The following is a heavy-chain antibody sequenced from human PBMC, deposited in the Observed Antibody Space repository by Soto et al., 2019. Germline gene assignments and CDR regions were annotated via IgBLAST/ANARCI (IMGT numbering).Heavy chain of an antibody. Sequence: ASLKVSSKPSGYTFTSYYMHWVRQAPGQGLEWMGIINPSGGSTSYAQKFQGRVTMTRDTSTSTVYMELSSLRSEDTAVYYCARDRRVGGNRYYYYGMDVWGQGTTVTVSS. D-gene: IGHD3-10*01. J-gene: IGHJ6*02. CDR2: INPSGGST. CDR1: GYTFTSYY. V-gene: IGHV1-46*01. CDR3: ARDRRVGGNRYYYYGMDV.